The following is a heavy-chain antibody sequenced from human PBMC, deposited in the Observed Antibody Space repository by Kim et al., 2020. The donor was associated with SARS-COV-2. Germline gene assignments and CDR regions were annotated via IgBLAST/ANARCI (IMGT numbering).Heavy chain of an antibody. Sequence: SETLSLTCTVSGGSISNYYWAWIRQPPGKGLEFIGYVYSGGRTNYCPSLKSRVTISADTSNNQFYLRLSSVTAADTAVYYCARAEDSSTFDYWGQGALVTVSS. V-gene: IGHV4-59*13. CDR3: ARAEDSSTFDY. CDR2: VYSGGRT. CDR1: GGSISNYY. J-gene: IGHJ4*02. D-gene: IGHD6-6*01.